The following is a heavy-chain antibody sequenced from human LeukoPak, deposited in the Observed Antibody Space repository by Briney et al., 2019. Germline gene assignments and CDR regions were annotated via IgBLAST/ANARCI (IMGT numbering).Heavy chain of an antibody. CDR3: ASSGSYFMAPGLEDYYYMDV. CDR1: GYTFTGYY. J-gene: IGHJ6*03. CDR2: INPNSGGT. Sequence: ASVKVSCKAAGYTFTGYYMHWGRQAPGQGLEWMGWINPNSGGTNYAQKFQGRVPMTMYTAISTAYMELSRLRSDDTAVYYCASSGSYFMAPGLEDYYYMDVWGKGTTVTVSS. V-gene: IGHV1-2*02. D-gene: IGHD1-26*01.